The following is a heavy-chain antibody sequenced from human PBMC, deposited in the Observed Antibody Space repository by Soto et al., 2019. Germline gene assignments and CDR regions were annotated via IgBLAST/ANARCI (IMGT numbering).Heavy chain of an antibody. J-gene: IGHJ6*02. Sequence: QVQLQESGPGLVKPSETLSLTCTVSGAPITTTKWWAWVRLPPGKGLEWIGELSRGDERSSNPSLEGRFTLSLDKSNNHFSLNLTSVTAADTAIYYCATQTISYTCGVWGRGTSVTVSS. V-gene: IGHV4-4*02. CDR2: LSRGDER. CDR1: GAPITTTKW. D-gene: IGHD2-21*01. CDR3: ATQTISYTCGV.